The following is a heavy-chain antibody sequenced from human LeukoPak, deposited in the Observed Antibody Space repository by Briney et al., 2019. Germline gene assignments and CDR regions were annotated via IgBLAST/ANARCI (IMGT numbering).Heavy chain of an antibody. CDR1: GGSISSSSYY. V-gene: IGHV4-39*07. D-gene: IGHD2-2*01. CDR3: ARDGAGYCSSTSCPHDAFDI. Sequence: SETLSLTCTVSGGSISSSSYYWGWIRQPPGKGLEWIGSIYYSGSTNYNPSLKSRVTISVDTSKNQFSLKLSSVTAADTAVYYCARDGAGYCSSTSCPHDAFDIWGQGTMVTVSS. CDR2: IYYSGST. J-gene: IGHJ3*02.